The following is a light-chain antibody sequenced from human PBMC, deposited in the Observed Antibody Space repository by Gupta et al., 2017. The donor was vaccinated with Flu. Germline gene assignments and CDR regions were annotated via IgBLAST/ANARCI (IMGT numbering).Light chain of an antibody. CDR1: NSDVGNFDL. CDR2: EVT. V-gene: IGLV2-23*02. Sequence: SITISCTGTNSDVGNFDLVSCNQQHPGKAHKLIIYEVTKWPADIPTRFSGSKSGSTASLTISGRKEEDEADYYGCADAGDNNVVFGGGIRLTVL. J-gene: IGLJ2*01. CDR3: CADAGDNNVV.